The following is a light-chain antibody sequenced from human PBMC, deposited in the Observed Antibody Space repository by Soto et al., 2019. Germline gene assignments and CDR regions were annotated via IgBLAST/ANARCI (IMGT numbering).Light chain of an antibody. Sequence: QSALTQPASVSGSPGQSITISCAGTSSDIGLYSYVSWYQQYPGKAPRLIIYEVTYRPSGVPDRFSGSKSGTSASLAIAGLQADDEADYYCQSYDPTLRTSLFGGGTKLTVL. CDR2: EVT. CDR1: SSDIGLYSY. J-gene: IGLJ2*01. V-gene: IGLV2-14*01. CDR3: QSYDPTLRTSL.